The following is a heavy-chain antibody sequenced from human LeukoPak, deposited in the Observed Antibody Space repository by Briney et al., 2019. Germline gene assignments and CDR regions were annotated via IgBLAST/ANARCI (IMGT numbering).Heavy chain of an antibody. V-gene: IGHV7-4-1*02. CDR1: GYTFTSYA. Sequence: ASVKVSCKASGYTFTSYAMNWVRQAPGQGLEWMGWINTNTGSPTYAQGFTGRFVFSLDTSVSTAYLQISSLKAEDTAVYYCARRKVGAPTLRWFDPWGQGTLVTVSS. CDR2: INTNTGSP. J-gene: IGHJ5*02. CDR3: ARRKVGAPTLRWFDP. D-gene: IGHD1-26*01.